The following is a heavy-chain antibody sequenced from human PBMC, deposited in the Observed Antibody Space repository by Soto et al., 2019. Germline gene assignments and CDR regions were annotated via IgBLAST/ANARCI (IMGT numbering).Heavy chain of an antibody. J-gene: IGHJ4*02. CDR3: AKGAETTLYYYDSSGYSGIYLDY. CDR2: ISGSGGST. CDR1: GFTFSSYA. Sequence: PGGSLRLSCSASGFTFSSYALSWVRQAPGKGLEWFSAISGSGGSTYYADSVKGRFTISRDNSKNTLYLQMNSLRAEDTAVYYCAKGAETTLYYYDSSGYSGIYLDYWGQGTLVTVSS. V-gene: IGHV3-23*01. D-gene: IGHD3-22*01.